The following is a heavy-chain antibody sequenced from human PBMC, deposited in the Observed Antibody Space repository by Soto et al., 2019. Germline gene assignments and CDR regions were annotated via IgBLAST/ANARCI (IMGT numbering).Heavy chain of an antibody. CDR1: GFTFSSYA. CDR2: ISGSGGST. Sequence: GGSLRLSCAASGFTFSSYAMSWVRQAPGKGLEWVSAISGSGGSTYYADSVKGRFTISRDNSKNTLYLQMNSLRAEDTAVYYCAKDRSSGYGVYYFDYWGQGTLVTVSS. J-gene: IGHJ4*02. V-gene: IGHV3-23*01. D-gene: IGHD3-22*01. CDR3: AKDRSSGYGVYYFDY.